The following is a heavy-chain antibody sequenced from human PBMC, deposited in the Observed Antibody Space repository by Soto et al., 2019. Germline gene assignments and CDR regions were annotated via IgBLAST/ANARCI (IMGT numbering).Heavy chain of an antibody. Sequence: SETLSLTCTVSGGSISSYYWSWIRQPPGKGLEWIGYIYYSGSTNYNPSLKSRVTISVDTSKNQFSLKLSSVTAADTAVYYRARLLAARRYYYYYGMDVWGQGTTVTVSS. D-gene: IGHD6-6*01. J-gene: IGHJ6*02. CDR3: ARLLAARRYYYYYGMDV. CDR2: IYYSGST. CDR1: GGSISSYY. V-gene: IGHV4-59*01.